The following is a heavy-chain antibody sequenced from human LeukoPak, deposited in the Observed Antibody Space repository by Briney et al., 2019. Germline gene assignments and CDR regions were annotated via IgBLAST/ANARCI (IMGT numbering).Heavy chain of an antibody. CDR1: GFTFSSYS. CDR2: ISSSSSYI. CDR3: ARPVVVAASWPFDY. D-gene: IGHD2-15*01. Sequence: GGSLRLSCAASGFTFSSYSMNWVRQAPGKGLEWVSSISSSSSYIYYADSVKGRFTISRDNAKNSLYLRMNSLRAEDTAVYYCARPVVVAASWPFDYWGQGTLVTVSS. J-gene: IGHJ4*02. V-gene: IGHV3-21*01.